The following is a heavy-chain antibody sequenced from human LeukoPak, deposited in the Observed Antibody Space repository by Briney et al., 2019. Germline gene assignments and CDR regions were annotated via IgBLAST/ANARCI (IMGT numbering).Heavy chain of an antibody. CDR1: GYTFTNYY. D-gene: IGHD4/OR15-4a*01. CDR2: INPKSGGT. Sequence: ASVKVSCKASGYTFTNYYMHWVRQAPGLGFEWMGWINPKSGGTSYPQKFQGRLTMTRDTSISTAYMELSRLRSDDTAAYYCVPSANYYYFDYWGQGTLVTVSS. V-gene: IGHV1-2*02. CDR3: VPSANYYYFDY. J-gene: IGHJ4*02.